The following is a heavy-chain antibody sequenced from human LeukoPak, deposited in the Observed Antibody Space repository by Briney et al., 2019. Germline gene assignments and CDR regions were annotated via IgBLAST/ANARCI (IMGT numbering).Heavy chain of an antibody. D-gene: IGHD3-10*01. J-gene: IGHJ5*02. CDR3: ARNPYYYGSGSFENWFDP. V-gene: IGHV1-18*01. Sequence: ASVKVSCKASGYTFTSYGISWVRQAPGQGREGMGWISAYNGNTNYAKKLQGRVTMTTAPSTSTAYMELRSLRSDDTAVFYCARNPYYYGSGSFENWFDPWGQGTLVTVSS. CDR1: GYTFTSYG. CDR2: ISAYNGNT.